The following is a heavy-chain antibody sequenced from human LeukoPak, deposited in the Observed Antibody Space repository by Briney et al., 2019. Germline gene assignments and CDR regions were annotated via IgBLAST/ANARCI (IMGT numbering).Heavy chain of an antibody. J-gene: IGHJ4*02. CDR1: GFSFSDYY. CDR2: ISSRSTYI. Sequence: GGSLRLACTASGFSFSDYYMSWIRQAPGKGLEWISYISSRSTYISDADSVKGRFTISRDNAKNLLFLQMNSLRVEDTALYYCARGGTGAFDYWGQGILVTVSS. D-gene: IGHD2-8*02. CDR3: ARGGTGAFDY. V-gene: IGHV3-11*06.